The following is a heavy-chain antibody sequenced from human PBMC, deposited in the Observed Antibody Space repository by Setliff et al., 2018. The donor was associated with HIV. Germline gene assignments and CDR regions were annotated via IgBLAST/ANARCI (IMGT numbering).Heavy chain of an antibody. Sequence: SETLSLTCAVYGESFSGYYWSWIRQPPGKGLEWIGEINHSGSTNYNPSLESRVTISVDTSKNQFSLKVNSVTAADTAVYYCARYRGHFDYWGQGTLVTVSS. CDR2: INHSGST. J-gene: IGHJ4*02. CDR3: ARYRGHFDY. V-gene: IGHV4-34*01. D-gene: IGHD3-16*01. CDR1: GESFSGYY.